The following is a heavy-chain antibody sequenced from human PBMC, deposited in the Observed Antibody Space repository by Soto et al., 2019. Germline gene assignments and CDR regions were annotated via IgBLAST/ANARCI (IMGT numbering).Heavy chain of an antibody. CDR3: AKDRAVAGPGAFDL. CDR2: ISGSGGGT. D-gene: IGHD6-19*01. Sequence: PGGSLRLSCAASGFTFGSYAMSWVRQAPGKGLEWVSAISGSGGGTYYADSVKGRSTISRDNSKSTLYVQMNSLRAEDTAVYYCAKDRAVAGPGAFDLWGQGTMVTVSS. V-gene: IGHV3-23*01. CDR1: GFTFGSYA. J-gene: IGHJ3*01.